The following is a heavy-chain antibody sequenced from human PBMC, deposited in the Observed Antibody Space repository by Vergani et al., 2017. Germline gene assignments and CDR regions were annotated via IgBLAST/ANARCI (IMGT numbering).Heavy chain of an antibody. CDR3: ARDGTDIFVSSSDYSHLLYY. CDR1: GFTFRIYG. J-gene: IGHJ4*02. V-gene: IGHV3-30*02. Sequence: QVQLVESGGGVVQPGGSLRLSCIASGFTFRIYGMHWVRQAPGKGLEWVAFIRYDGTKRFYGDSVKGRFTISRDNSQTTVFLQMNRLTTDDTAVYFCARDGTDIFVSSSDYSHLLYYWGQGILVTVSS. D-gene: IGHD3-22*01. CDR2: IRYDGTKR.